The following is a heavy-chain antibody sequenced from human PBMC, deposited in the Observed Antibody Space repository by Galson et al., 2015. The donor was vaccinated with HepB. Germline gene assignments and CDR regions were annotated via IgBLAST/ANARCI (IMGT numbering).Heavy chain of an antibody. D-gene: IGHD2-2*01. J-gene: IGHJ6*02. V-gene: IGHV1-18*01. CDR3: ARVIGVVPAAYYYYYYGMDV. CDR1: GYAFTSYG. CDR2: ISAYNGNT. Sequence: SVKVSCKASGYAFTSYGISWVRQAPGQGLEWMGWISAYNGNTNYAQKLQGRVTMTTDTSTSTAYMELRSLRSDDTAVYYCARVIGVVPAAYYYYYYGMDVWGQGTTVTVSS.